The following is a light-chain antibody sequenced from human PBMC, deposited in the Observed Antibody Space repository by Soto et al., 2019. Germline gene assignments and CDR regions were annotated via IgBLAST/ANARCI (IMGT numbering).Light chain of an antibody. CDR1: QSVSNNY. V-gene: IGKV3-20*01. CDR3: QQYGSSPRT. CDR2: GAY. Sequence: EIVLTQSPGTLSLSPGERATLSCRASQSVSNNYLAWYQQKPGQAPRLLIYGAYSRATGIPDSFSGSGSGTDFTLTISRLEPEDFAVYYCQQYGSSPRTFGQGTKVDIK. J-gene: IGKJ1*01.